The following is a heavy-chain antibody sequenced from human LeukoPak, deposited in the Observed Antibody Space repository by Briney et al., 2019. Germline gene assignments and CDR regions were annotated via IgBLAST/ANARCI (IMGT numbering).Heavy chain of an antibody. D-gene: IGHD1-1*01. CDR2: ISYDGSNK. CDR3: ATSRTFDY. V-gene: IGHV3-30*03. J-gene: IGHJ4*02. Sequence: GRSLRLSCAASGFTFSSYGMHWVRQAPGKGLEWVAVISYDGSNKYYADSVKGRFTISRDNAKNSLYLQMNSLRAEDTAVYYCATSRTFDYRGQGTLVTVSS. CDR1: GFTFSSYG.